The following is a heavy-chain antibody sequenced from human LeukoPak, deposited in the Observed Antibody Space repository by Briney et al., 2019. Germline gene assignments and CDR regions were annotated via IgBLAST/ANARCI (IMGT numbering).Heavy chain of an antibody. CDR2: IYNGGST. CDR3: ARDFDYYDSSGYDAPLDV. CDR1: GFTVSSNY. Sequence: PGGSLGLSCAASGFTVSSNYMSWVRQAPGKGLEWVSVIYNGGSTYYADSVKGRFTISRDNSKNTLHLQMNSLRAEDTAVYYCARDFDYYDSSGYDAPLDVWGQGTTVTVSS. D-gene: IGHD3-22*01. J-gene: IGHJ6*02. V-gene: IGHV3-53*01.